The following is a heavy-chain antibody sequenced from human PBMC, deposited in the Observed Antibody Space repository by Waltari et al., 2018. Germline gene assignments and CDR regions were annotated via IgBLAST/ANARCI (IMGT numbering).Heavy chain of an antibody. J-gene: IGHJ6*02. CDR2: ISAYNGNT. Sequence: QVQLVQSGAEVKKPGASVKVSCKASGYTFTSSGISWVRQAPGQGLEWMGWISAYNGNTNYAQKLQGRVTMTTDTSTSTAYMELRSLRSDDTAVYYCARDPLITTMDYYYGMDVWGQGTTVTVSS. D-gene: IGHD3-3*01. V-gene: IGHV1-18*01. CDR1: GYTFTSSG. CDR3: ARDPLITTMDYYYGMDV.